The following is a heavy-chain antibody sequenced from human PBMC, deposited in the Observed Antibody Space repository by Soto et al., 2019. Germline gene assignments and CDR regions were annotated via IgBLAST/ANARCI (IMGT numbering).Heavy chain of an antibody. CDR2: INGDGGST. J-gene: IGHJ4*01. CDR3: AKVVQMATVRGYFDY. CDR1: GFIFRGYG. Sequence: GGSLRLSCAASGFIFRGYGMSWVRQAPGKGLEWVAAINGDGGSTYYADSVQGRFTITRGNSKNTLDSQMNSLRDEDTDVYYCAKVVQMATVRGYFDYWGHGTLVTVSS. D-gene: IGHD4-4*01. V-gene: IGHV3-23*01.